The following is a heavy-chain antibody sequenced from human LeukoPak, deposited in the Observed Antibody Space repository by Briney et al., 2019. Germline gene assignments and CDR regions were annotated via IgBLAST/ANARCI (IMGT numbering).Heavy chain of an antibody. V-gene: IGHV3-30*18. J-gene: IGHJ4*02. D-gene: IGHD1-26*01. CDR3: GKGIGGSFAAGNN. CDR2: ISSDGSNQ. Sequence: PGGSLRLSCAASGFTFSSYGIHWVRQAPGKGLEWVAVISSDGSNQYYSDSVKGRFTISRDNSKNTVDLQMNSLRTEDTAMYFCGKGIGGSFAAGNNWGQGTLVTVSS. CDR1: GFTFSSYG.